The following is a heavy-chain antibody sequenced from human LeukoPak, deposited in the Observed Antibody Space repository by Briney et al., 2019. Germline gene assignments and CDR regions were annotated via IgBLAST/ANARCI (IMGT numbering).Heavy chain of an antibody. CDR2: INSNSGGT. J-gene: IGHJ6*02. CDR1: GYTFTGYY. Sequence: ASVKVSCKASGYTFTGYYMHWVRQAPGQGLEWMGWINSNSGGTNYAQKFQGGVTMTRDTSISTAYMELSRLRSDDTAVYYCARNIVVVPAAIYSRYYYYGMDVWGQGTTVTVSS. V-gene: IGHV1-2*02. CDR3: ARNIVVVPAAIYSRYYYYGMDV. D-gene: IGHD2-2*01.